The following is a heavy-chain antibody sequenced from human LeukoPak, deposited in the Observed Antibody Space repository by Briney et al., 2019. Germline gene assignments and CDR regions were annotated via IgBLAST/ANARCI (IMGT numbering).Heavy chain of an antibody. CDR3: AKASTQTPRVYDY. Sequence: GGSLRLSRAASGFTFSSYWMSWVRQAPGKGLEWVANIKQDGSEKYYVDSVKGRFTISRDNSKNTVYLQMNSLRVEDTAVYYCAKASTQTPRVYDYWGQGTLVTVSS. D-gene: IGHD5/OR15-5a*01. J-gene: IGHJ4*02. V-gene: IGHV3-7*03. CDR2: IKQDGSEK. CDR1: GFTFSSYW.